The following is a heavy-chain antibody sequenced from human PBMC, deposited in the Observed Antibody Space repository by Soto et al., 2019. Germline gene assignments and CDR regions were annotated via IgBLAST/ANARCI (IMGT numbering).Heavy chain of an antibody. Sequence: SETLSLTCTVSGGSISSYYWSWIRQPPGKGLEWIGYIYYSGSTNYNPSLKSRVTISVDTSKNQFSLKLSSVTAADTAVYYCARDTPSSGFDYWGQGTLVTVSS. CDR1: GGSISSYY. D-gene: IGHD6-19*01. J-gene: IGHJ4*02. V-gene: IGHV4-59*01. CDR3: ARDTPSSGFDY. CDR2: IYYSGST.